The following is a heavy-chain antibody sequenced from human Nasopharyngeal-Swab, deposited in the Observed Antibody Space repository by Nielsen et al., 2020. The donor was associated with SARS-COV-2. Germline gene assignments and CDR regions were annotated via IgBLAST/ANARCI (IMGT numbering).Heavy chain of an antibody. Sequence: ASVKVSCKASGYTFTSYYMHWVRQAPGQGLEWMGIINPSGGSTSYAQKFQGRVTMTRDRSTSTVYMELSSLRSEDTAVYYCARDVTVTTNYYYYYGMDVWGQGTTVTVSS. CDR3: ARDVTVTTNYYYYYGMDV. CDR2: INPSGGST. V-gene: IGHV1-46*01. CDR1: GYTFTSYY. J-gene: IGHJ6*02. D-gene: IGHD4-17*01.